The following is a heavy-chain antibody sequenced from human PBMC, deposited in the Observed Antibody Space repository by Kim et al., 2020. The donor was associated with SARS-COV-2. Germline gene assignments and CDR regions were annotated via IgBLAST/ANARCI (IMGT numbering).Heavy chain of an antibody. CDR3: TRADCSGGSCYSGYFDY. J-gene: IGHJ4*02. V-gene: IGHV3-73*01. D-gene: IGHD2-15*01. Sequence: KGRFTISRDDSKNTAYLQMNSLKTEDTAVYYCTRADCSGGSCYSGYFDYWGQGTLVTVSS.